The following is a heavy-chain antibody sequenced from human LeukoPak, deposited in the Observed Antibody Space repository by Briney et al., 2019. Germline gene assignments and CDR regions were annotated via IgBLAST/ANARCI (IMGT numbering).Heavy chain of an antibody. CDR3: ARDRYSGYDLAHYYYYYMDV. J-gene: IGHJ6*03. D-gene: IGHD5-12*01. Sequence: AASVKVSCKASGGTFSSYAISWVRQAPGQGLEWMGGIIPIFGTANYAQKFQGRVTITADESTSTAYMELSSLRSEDTAVYYCARDRYSGYDLAHYYYYYMDVWGKGTTVTISS. V-gene: IGHV1-69*13. CDR2: IIPIFGTA. CDR1: GGTFSSYA.